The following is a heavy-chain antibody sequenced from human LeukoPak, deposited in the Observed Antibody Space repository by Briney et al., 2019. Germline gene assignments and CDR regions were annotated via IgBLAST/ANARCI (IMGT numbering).Heavy chain of an antibody. J-gene: IGHJ4*02. D-gene: IGHD6-19*01. Sequence: GGSLRLSCAVSGFDFRDHWMDWVRQAPGKGLEWVGHIKNDGSETYYLDSLKGRFSISRDNANNALYLQMNSLRVEDTAVYYCVKNDGWFHLAQWGQGTLVTVSS. CDR2: IKNDGSET. CDR1: GFDFRDHW. CDR3: VKNDGWFHLAQ. V-gene: IGHV3-7*03.